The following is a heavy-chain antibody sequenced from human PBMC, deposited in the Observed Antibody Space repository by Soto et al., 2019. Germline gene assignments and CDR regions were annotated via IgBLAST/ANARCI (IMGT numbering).Heavy chain of an antibody. CDR3: EKEIGRYSLELFQD. J-gene: IGHJ1*01. CDR2: ISSSGTYI. V-gene: IGHV3-11*06. Sequence: PGGSLRLSCAASGFVLSDYYMSWIRQAPGKGLEWVSYISSSGTYINYADSVKGRFTISRDNAKNSLPLQMHSVIPEDTAVYYCEKEIGRYSLELFQDWGQGTLVTVSS. CDR1: GFVLSDYY. D-gene: IGHD2-15*01.